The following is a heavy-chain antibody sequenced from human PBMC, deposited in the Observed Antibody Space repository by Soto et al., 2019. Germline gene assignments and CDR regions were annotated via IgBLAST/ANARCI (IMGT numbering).Heavy chain of an antibody. V-gene: IGHV4-31*03. CDR3: ASGHDAYKVRY. Sequence: QVQLQESGPGLVKPSQTLSLTCTVSGGSISSGGTGSYWTWIRQLPGKGLEWIGYIYYTGNTYYNPPLKCRPNRSIDTSENQVSLKLTAVTAAGTAVYFCASGHDAYKVRYWGQGTLVTVSS. CDR1: GGSISSGGTGSY. D-gene: IGHD1-1*01. J-gene: IGHJ4*02. CDR2: IYYTGNT.